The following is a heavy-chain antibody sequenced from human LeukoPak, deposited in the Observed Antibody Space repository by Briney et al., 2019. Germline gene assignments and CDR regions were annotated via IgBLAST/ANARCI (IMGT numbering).Heavy chain of an antibody. CDR2: IYYSGYT. J-gene: IGHJ6*03. D-gene: IGHD3-10*01. V-gene: IGHV4-59*01. Sequence: SETLSLTCTVSGGSISRYYWSWIWQPPGKGLEWIGCIYYSGYTNYKSSLKSRVTISVDTSKNQFSLKLSSVTAADTAVYYCARTTMVRGTYYMDVWGKGTTVTVSS. CDR3: ARTTMVRGTYYMDV. CDR1: GGSISRYY.